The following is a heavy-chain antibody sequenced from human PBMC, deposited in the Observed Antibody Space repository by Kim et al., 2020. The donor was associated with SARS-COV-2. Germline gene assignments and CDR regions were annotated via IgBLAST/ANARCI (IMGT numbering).Heavy chain of an antibody. CDR2: ISWNSGSI. D-gene: IGHD6-13*01. J-gene: IGHJ3*02. CDR1: GFTFDDYA. CDR3: AKDLAIAAAGPFDI. V-gene: IGHV3-9*01. Sequence: GGSLRLSCAASGFTFDDYAMHWVRQAPGKGLEWVSGISWNSGSIGYADSVKGRFTISRDNAKNSLYLQMNSLRAEDTALYYCAKDLAIAAAGPFDIWGQGTMVTVSS.